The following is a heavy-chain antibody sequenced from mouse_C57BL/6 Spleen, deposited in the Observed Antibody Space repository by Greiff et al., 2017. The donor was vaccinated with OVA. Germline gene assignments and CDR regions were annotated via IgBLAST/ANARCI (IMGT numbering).Heavy chain of an antibody. Sequence: QVQLKQPGAELVKPGASVKLSCKASGYTFTSYWMHWVKQRPGRGLEWIGRIDPNSGGTKYNEKFKSKATLTVDKPSSTAYMQLSSLTSEDSAVYYCARRGDYGSSYGYFDVWGTGTTVTVSS. V-gene: IGHV1-72*01. CDR1: GYTFTSYW. CDR3: ARRGDYGSSYGYFDV. J-gene: IGHJ1*03. D-gene: IGHD1-1*01. CDR2: IDPNSGGT.